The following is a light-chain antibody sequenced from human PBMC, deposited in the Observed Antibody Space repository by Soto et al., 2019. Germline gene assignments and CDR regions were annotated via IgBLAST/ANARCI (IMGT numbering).Light chain of an antibody. J-gene: IGKJ5*01. Sequence: DIQMTQSPSSLSASVGDRVTITCQASQDISNYLNWYQQKPGKAPKLLIYDASNLETGVPSRFNGSGSGTDFTFTISSLQPEDIATYYCQQYDNLPITFGQGTRPEIK. CDR1: QDISNY. V-gene: IGKV1-33*01. CDR2: DAS. CDR3: QQYDNLPIT.